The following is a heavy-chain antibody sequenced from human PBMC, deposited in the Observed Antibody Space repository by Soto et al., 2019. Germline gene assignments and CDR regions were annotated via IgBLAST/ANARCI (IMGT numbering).Heavy chain of an antibody. Sequence: QVQLQQSGPGLVKPSQTLSLTCTVSGGSISFDHYHWTWIRQPPGKGLEWIGYVHYSGSVLYNPSLQSRVSISVDTSKNQFSLTLSSVTAADTAVYFCAREDDGGDRDYYGLDVWGQGTTVTVSS. CDR2: VHYSGSV. J-gene: IGHJ6*02. D-gene: IGHD2-21*02. CDR3: AREDDGGDRDYYGLDV. V-gene: IGHV4-30-4*01. CDR1: GGSISFDHYH.